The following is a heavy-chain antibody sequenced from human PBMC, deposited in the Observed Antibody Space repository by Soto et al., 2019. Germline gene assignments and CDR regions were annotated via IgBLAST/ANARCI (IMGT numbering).Heavy chain of an antibody. D-gene: IGHD3-10*01. J-gene: IGHJ4*02. V-gene: IGHV3-74*01. Sequence: EVQLLESGGGLVQPGGSVRLSCVVSGFTFSNYRMHWVRQAPGKGLVWVSRIESDGSSTTYADSVKGRFTISRDNAKNTLYLQMNGLSGEDTAIYYCARDGGGLGYWGQGTLVTVSS. CDR3: ARDGGGLGY. CDR2: IESDGSST. CDR1: GFTFSNYR.